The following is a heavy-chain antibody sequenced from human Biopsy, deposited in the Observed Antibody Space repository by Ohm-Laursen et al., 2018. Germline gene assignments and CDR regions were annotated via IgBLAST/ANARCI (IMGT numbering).Heavy chain of an antibody. D-gene: IGHD2-8*01. CDR2: INRKTGAT. J-gene: IGHJ4*02. V-gene: IGHV1-2*02. Sequence: ASVKVSCKASSYTFTDYNIHWMRQAPGQGLEWLGYINRKTGATNYAQKFQGTATMTRDTSISTAYLALGSLRSADTAIYYCARDPLNGHKHFDYWGQRSLVTVSS. CDR1: SYTFTDYN. CDR3: ARDPLNGHKHFDY.